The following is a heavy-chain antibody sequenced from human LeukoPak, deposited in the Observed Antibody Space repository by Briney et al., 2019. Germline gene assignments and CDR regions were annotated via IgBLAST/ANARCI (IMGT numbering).Heavy chain of an antibody. CDR3: ARRRGDTSSWYFYG. CDR2: IYTNGRT. CDR1: GGSISSYY. Sequence: SETLSLTCTVSGGSISSYYWSWIRQPPGKGLEWIAYIYTNGRTNYNPSLNSRVTKTVDTTKNQFSLKLTSVTATDTAVYCCARRRGDTSSWYFYGWGQVTPVTASS. D-gene: IGHD6-13*01. V-gene: IGHV4-4*09. J-gene: IGHJ4*02.